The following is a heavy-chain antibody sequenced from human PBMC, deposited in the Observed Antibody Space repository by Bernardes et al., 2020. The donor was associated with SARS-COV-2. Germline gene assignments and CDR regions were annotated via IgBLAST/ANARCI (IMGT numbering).Heavy chain of an antibody. Sequence: GGSLRLSCAVSGVTFSRYAMIWVRQAPGKGLEWVSSISGSGSGTYYGDSVRGRFTISRDNSKSTLYLQMNSLRAEDTAVYYCATPRGYSSGSFDYWGQGTLVTVSS. CDR3: ATPRGYSSGSFDY. V-gene: IGHV3-23*01. D-gene: IGHD6-19*01. CDR1: GVTFSRYA. CDR2: ISGSGSGT. J-gene: IGHJ4*02.